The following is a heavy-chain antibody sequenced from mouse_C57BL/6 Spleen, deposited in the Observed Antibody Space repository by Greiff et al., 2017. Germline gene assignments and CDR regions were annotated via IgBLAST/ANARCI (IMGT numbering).Heavy chain of an antibody. J-gene: IGHJ2*01. CDR2: ISSGSSTI. D-gene: IGHD2-5*01. CDR3: ATLYYSNYDYFDY. Sequence: EVKLVESGGGLVKPGGSLKLSCAASGFTFSDYGMHWVRQAPEKGLEWVAYISSGSSTIYYADTVKGRFTISRDNAKNTLCLQMTSLRSEDTAMYYCATLYYSNYDYFDYWGQGTTLTVSS. CDR1: GFTFSDYG. V-gene: IGHV5-17*01.